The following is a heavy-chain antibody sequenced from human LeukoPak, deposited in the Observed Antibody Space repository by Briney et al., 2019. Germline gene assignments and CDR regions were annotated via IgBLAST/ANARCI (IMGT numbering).Heavy chain of an antibody. Sequence: ASVKVSCKASGYTFTSYDINWGRHATGQGLEWMGWMNPKTGNTGYAQNFQGRVTMTRDTSISTAYMELSSLRFEDTAVYYCARGLFWFGDLKTHWFDPWGQGTQVTVSS. CDR1: GYTFTSYD. J-gene: IGHJ5*02. CDR2: MNPKTGNT. V-gene: IGHV1-8*01. CDR3: ARGLFWFGDLKTHWFDP. D-gene: IGHD3-10*01.